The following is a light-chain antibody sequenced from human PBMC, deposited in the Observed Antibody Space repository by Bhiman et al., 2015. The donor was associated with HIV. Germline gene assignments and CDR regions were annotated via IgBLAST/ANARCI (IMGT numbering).Light chain of an antibody. Sequence: SVLTQPPSVSAAPGQTVTISCSGSFSNIETNYVSWYQQKPGQAPVLVIYAQNNRPSGIPDRFSGSSSGNTASLTITGAQAEDEADYYCNSRDTSGNHWVFGGGTKLTVL. CDR1: FSNIETNY. J-gene: IGLJ3*02. CDR3: NSRDTSGNHWV. CDR2: AQN. V-gene: IGLV3-19*01.